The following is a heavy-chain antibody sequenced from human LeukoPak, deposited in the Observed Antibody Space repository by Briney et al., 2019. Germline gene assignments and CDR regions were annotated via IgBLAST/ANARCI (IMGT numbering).Heavy chain of an antibody. V-gene: IGHV3-7*05. CDR1: GFTFGDYW. Sequence: GGSLRLCCAASGFTFGDYWLSGVRQAPGKGLECVASIKSDGSDKYDAGSVKGRFTMSRDNAKNSLYLQMNRLRAEHTAVYYCGRLTTFYDTVHPWGQGTLVPVSS. D-gene: IGHD2/OR15-2a*01. CDR3: GRLTTFYDTVHP. J-gene: IGHJ5*02. CDR2: IKSDGSDK.